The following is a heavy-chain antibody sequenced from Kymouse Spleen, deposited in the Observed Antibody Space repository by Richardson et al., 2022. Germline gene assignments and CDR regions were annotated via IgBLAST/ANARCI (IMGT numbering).Heavy chain of an antibody. D-gene: IGHD3-10*01. CDR2: IYYSGST. J-gene: IGHJ4*02. CDR3: AREGARSYGSGSYFDY. Sequence: QLQLQESGPGLVKPSETLSLTCTVSGGSISSSSYYWGWIRQPPGKGLEWIGSIYYSGSTYYNPSLKSRVTISVDTSKNQFSLKLSSVTAADTAVYYCAREGARSYGSGSYFDYWGQGTLVTVSS. V-gene: IGHV4-39*01. CDR1: GGSISSSSYY.